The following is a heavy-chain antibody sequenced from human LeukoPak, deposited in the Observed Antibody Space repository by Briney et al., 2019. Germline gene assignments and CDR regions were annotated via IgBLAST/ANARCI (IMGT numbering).Heavy chain of an antibody. CDR3: ARDRRGAFDI. CDR2: TRNKANSYTT. CDR1: GFTFSDHY. Sequence: PGRSLRLSCAASGFTFSDHYMDWVRQAPGKGLEWVGRTRNKANSYTTEYAASVKGRFTISRDDSKNSLYLQMNSLKTEDTAVYYCARDRRGAFDIWGQGTMVTVSS. J-gene: IGHJ3*02. V-gene: IGHV3-72*01. D-gene: IGHD3-10*01.